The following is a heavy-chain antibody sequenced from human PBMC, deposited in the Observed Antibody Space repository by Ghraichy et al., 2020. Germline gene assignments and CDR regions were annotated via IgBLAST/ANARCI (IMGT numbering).Heavy chain of an antibody. CDR2: IKSKADGGTT. CDR1: GFTFNNAW. CDR3: GRLGAFDY. D-gene: IGHD3-9*01. J-gene: IGHJ4*02. Sequence: GWSLRLSCTASGFTFNNAWVTWVRQAPGKGLEWIGRIKSKADGGTTDYGAPVKGRFTISRDDSKNTVYLQMNSLRTEDTAVYYCGRLGAFDYWGQGTLVTVSS. V-gene: IGHV3-15*01.